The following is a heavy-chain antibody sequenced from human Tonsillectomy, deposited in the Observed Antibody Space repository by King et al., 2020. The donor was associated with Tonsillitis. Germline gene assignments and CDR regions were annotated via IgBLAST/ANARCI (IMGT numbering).Heavy chain of an antibody. CDR1: GFTFSTYW. CDR2: IYGDRSGA. D-gene: IGHD4-17*01. V-gene: IGHV3-74*01. J-gene: IGHJ4*02. CDR3: AKPWYGDYSASGDF. Sequence: VQLVESGGGLVQPGGSLRLSCAASGFTFSTYWMHWVRQVPGKGLVWVSRIYGDRSGATYADSVKGRFTISRDNAKNTLYLQMNSLRAEDTAVYYCAKPWYGDYSASGDFWGQGTLVTVSS.